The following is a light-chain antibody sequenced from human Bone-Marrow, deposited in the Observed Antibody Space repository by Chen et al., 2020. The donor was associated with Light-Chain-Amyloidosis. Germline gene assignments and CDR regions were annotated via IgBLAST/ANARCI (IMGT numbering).Light chain of an antibody. Sequence: IALNQSPLSLSVSPGETASISCTASQSLRHINGHTYLDWYLQRPGQSPQLLIYLAFNRAPGVPDRFSATGAGAEFTLRINKVEAEDVGVYYCMEALQTPHYSFGRGTKLEIK. V-gene: IGKV2-28*01. CDR2: LAF. J-gene: IGKJ2*01. CDR3: MEALQTPHYS. CDR1: QSLRHINGHTY.